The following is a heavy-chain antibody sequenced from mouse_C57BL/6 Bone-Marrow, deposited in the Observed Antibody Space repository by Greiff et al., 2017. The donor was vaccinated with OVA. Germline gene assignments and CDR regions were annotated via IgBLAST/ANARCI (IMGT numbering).Heavy chain of an antibody. V-gene: IGHV5-6*01. CDR3: ANDYDGTEYAMDY. J-gene: IGHJ4*01. Sequence: EVQLQQSGGDLVKPGGSLKLSCAASGFTFSSYGMSWVRQTPDKRLEWVATISSGGSYTYYPDSVKGRFTISRDNAKNTLYLQMSSLKSEDTAMYYCANDYDGTEYAMDYWGQGTSVTVSS. D-gene: IGHD2-4*01. CDR2: ISSGGSYT. CDR1: GFTFSSYG.